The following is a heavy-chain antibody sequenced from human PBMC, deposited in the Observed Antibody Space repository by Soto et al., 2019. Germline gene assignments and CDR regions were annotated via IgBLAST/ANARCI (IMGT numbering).Heavy chain of an antibody. Sequence: GGSLRLSCAPSGFTFRNFAMSWVRQAPGKGLEWLSTINGSGGTTNSVDSVKGRFTISRDNAKNTQYLQMNSLRDDDTAVYYCAKQGDCGCSKCFLQYWGQGTLVTVSS. CDR3: AKQGDCGCSKCFLQY. CDR2: INGSGGTT. D-gene: IGHD2-2*01. CDR1: GFTFRNFA. J-gene: IGHJ4*02. V-gene: IGHV3-23*01.